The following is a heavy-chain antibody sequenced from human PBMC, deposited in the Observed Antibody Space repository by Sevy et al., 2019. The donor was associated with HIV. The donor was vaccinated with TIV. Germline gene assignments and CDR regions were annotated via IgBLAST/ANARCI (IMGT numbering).Heavy chain of an antibody. V-gene: IGHV3-66*01. CDR3: ARGKSGYGYGLDY. Sequence: GGSLRLSCAASGFPVSSNYMSWVRQAPGKGLEWVSVMYSYGSTYHAYSVKGRFTISRDNSKNTLYLQMNSLRVEDTAVYYCARGKSGYGYGLDYWGQGTLVTVSS. CDR1: GFPVSSNY. J-gene: IGHJ4*02. CDR2: MYSYGST. D-gene: IGHD5-18*01.